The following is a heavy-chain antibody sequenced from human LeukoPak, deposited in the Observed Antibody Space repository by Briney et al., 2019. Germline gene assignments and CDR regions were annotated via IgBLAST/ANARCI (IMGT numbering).Heavy chain of an antibody. J-gene: IGHJ3*01. V-gene: IGHV3-30-3*01. D-gene: IGHD6-25*01. Sequence: GGSLRLSCAASGVTFTTYSMHWVRQAPGRGLEWVSVTSYDGSIKVYAESVKGRFTISRDNSENTLYLQMNSLKFEDTAMYYCAIERHSSGKAGTLNFWGRGTMVTISS. CDR1: GVTFTTYS. CDR3: AIERHSSGKAGTLNF. CDR2: TSYDGSIK.